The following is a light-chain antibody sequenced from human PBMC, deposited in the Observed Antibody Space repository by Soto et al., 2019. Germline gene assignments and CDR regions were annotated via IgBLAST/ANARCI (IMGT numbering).Light chain of an antibody. CDR3: QQYNTYSWT. J-gene: IGKJ1*01. CDR2: GAS. CDR1: QSVGSNY. Sequence: QSPGTLSLSPGERATLSCRASQSVGSNYLAWYQQKPGQAPRLLIYGASSRATGIADRFSGSGSGTDFSLTISRLEPEDFATYYCQQYNTYSWTFGQGTKVDIK. V-gene: IGKV3-20*01.